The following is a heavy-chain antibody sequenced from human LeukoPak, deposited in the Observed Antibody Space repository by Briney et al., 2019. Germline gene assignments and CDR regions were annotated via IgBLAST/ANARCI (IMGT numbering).Heavy chain of an antibody. CDR2: ISSSGSTI. D-gene: IGHD5-18*01. Sequence: GGSLRLSCAASGFTFSSYIMKWVRQAPGKGLEWVSYISSSGSTIYYAESVKGRFTISRDNAKNSLYLQMNSLRAEDTAVYYCARGRGYSYDTDYWGRGTLVTVSS. CDR3: ARGRGYSYDTDY. V-gene: IGHV3-48*01. CDR1: GFTFSSYI. J-gene: IGHJ4*02.